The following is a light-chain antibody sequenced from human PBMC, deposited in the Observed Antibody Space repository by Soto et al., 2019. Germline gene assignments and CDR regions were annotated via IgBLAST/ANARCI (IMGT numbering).Light chain of an antibody. CDR1: ENIYTN. CDR3: QQYYNWPRT. CDR2: GAS. V-gene: IGKV3-15*01. J-gene: IGKJ5*01. Sequence: TQAPTSLSAAAGDSVTITCRASENIYTNLAWYQQKPGQAPRLLFYGASTWATGLPARFSGTGSGTEFTLTINSLQAEDSAVYYCQQYYNWPRTFGQGTRLEIK.